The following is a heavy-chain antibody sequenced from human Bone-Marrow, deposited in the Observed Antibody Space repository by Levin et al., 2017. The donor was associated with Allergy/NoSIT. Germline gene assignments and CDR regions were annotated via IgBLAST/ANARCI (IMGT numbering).Heavy chain of an antibody. Sequence: SCAVSGFTLSDYLMSWVRQTPDKGLEWVASSTGDGNRQFYMDSVKGQFTISRDNAKNTLYLQIDSLSAGDSGVYYCTRDHPTNIIDGARMDVWGQGTTVTVSS. D-gene: IGHD4/OR15-4a*01. CDR3: TRDHPTNIIDGARMDV. J-gene: IGHJ6*02. V-gene: IGHV3-7*01. CDR1: GFTLSDYL. CDR2: STGDGNRQ.